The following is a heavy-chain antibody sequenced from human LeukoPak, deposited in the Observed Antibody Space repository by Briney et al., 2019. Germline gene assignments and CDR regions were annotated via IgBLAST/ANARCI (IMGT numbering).Heavy chain of an antibody. CDR2: IYHSGST. CDR1: GGSISSGGYS. D-gene: IGHD4-11*01. Sequence: PSETLSLTCAVSGGSISSGGYSWSWIRQPPGKGLEWIGYIYHSGSTYYNPSLKSRVTISVDRSKNQFSLKLSSVTAADTAVYYCARAAQSGFDYYYYGMDVWGQGTTVTVSS. J-gene: IGHJ6*02. CDR3: ARAAQSGFDYYYYGMDV. V-gene: IGHV4-30-2*01.